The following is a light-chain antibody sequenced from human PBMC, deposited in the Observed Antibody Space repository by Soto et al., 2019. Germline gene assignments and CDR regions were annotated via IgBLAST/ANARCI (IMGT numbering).Light chain of an antibody. V-gene: IGKV3-20*01. CDR3: QQYGSSPNALT. J-gene: IGKJ2*01. Sequence: EIVLTQSPGTLSLSPGERASLSCRASQSVSSSYLAWYQQKPGQAPRLLIYGASSRATGIPDRFSGSGSGTDFTLTISRLEPEDFAVYYCQQYGSSPNALTFAQGTKLEIK. CDR2: GAS. CDR1: QSVSSSY.